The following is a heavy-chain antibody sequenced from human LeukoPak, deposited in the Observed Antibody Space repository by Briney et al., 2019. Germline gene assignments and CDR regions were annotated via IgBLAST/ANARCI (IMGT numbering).Heavy chain of an antibody. V-gene: IGHV4-61*02. Sequence: SETLSLTCTVSGGSISSGSYYWSWIRQPAGKGLEWIGRIYTSGSTNYNPSLKSRVTISVDTSKNQLSLKLSSVTAADTAVYYCAREGLLWFGELFWGQGTLVTVSS. D-gene: IGHD3-10*01. CDR3: AREGLLWFGELF. CDR1: GGSISSGSYY. CDR2: IYTSGST. J-gene: IGHJ4*02.